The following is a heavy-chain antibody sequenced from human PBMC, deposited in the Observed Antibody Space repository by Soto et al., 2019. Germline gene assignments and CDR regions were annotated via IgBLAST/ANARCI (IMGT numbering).Heavy chain of an antibody. Sequence: QVHLVQSGAEVKKPGSSVKVSCKASGPDFKNYAIHWVRQAPGEGLDWMGGIIAIFDTANYAQKFQGRVTIIEDEYTSTAYMELSSLRSEDTAVYDCARVRELAMARGGGASLYY. CDR3: ARVRELAMARGGGASLYY. J-gene: IGHJ6*01. CDR2: IIAIFDTA. V-gene: IGHV1-69*19. D-gene: IGHD3-10*01. CDR1: GPDFKNYA.